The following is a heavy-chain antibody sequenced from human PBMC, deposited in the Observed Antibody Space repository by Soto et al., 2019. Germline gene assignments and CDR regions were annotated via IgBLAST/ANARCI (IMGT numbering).Heavy chain of an antibody. CDR3: EREYRLFWSGYLMDV. J-gene: IGHJ6*02. Sequence: ASVKVSCKASGYTFTSYGISWVRQAPGQGLEWMGWISAYNGNTNYAQKLQGRVTMTTDTSTSTAYMELRSLRSDDTAVYYCEREYRLFWSGYLMDVWGQGTMVTVSS. CDR1: GYTFTSYG. CDR2: ISAYNGNT. V-gene: IGHV1-18*01. D-gene: IGHD3-3*01.